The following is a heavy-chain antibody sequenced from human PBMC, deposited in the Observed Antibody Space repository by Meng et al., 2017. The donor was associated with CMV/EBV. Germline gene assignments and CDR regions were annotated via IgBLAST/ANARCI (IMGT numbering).Heavy chain of an antibody. J-gene: IGHJ5*02. D-gene: IGHD6-13*01. Sequence: TLEDSCHTRVKPPQTRTLTCTFSGFSLRTSGVGVGWIRQPPGKALEWLALIYWDDDKRYSPSLKSRLTITKDTSKNQVVLTMTNMDPVDTATYYCAHKGRRMAAAGINWFDPWGQGTLVTVSS. CDR3: AHKGRRMAAAGINWFDP. CDR2: IYWDDDK. CDR1: GFSLRTSGVG. V-gene: IGHV2-5*02.